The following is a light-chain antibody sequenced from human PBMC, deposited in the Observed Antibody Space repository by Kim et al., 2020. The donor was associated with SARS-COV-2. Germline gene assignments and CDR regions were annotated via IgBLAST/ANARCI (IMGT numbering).Light chain of an antibody. CDR1: KSGSSSY. CDR2: GAS. V-gene: IGKV3-20*01. J-gene: IGKJ2*03. Sequence: SWPPGERPALSCMASKSGSSSYVAWYQQKPGPAPRLLIYGASSRASGIPDRFSGSGSGTDFTLTISRLEPEDFAVYYWQQYGSSPRFGQGTKLEI. CDR3: QQYGSSPR.